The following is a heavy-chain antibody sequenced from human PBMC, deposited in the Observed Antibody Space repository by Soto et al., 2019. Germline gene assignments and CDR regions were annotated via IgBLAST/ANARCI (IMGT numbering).Heavy chain of an antibody. CDR2: ISSSSSYT. CDR3: ARFPPEGILTGYYDY. Sequence: GGSLRLSCAASGFTFSDYYMSWIRQAPGKGLEWVSYISSSSSYTNYADSVKGRFTISRDNAKNSLYLQMNSLRAEDTAVYYCARFPPEGILTGYYDYWGQGTLVTVSS. CDR1: GFTFSDYY. D-gene: IGHD3-9*01. J-gene: IGHJ4*02. V-gene: IGHV3-11*06.